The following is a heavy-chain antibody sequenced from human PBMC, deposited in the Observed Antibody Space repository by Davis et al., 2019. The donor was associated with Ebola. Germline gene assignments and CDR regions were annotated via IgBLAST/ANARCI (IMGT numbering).Heavy chain of an antibody. Sequence: SETLSLTCAVYGGSFSGYYWSWIRQPPGKGLEWIGSIYYSGSTYYNPSLKSRVTISVDTSKNQFSLKLSSVTAADTAVYYCARQKVVANDYWGQGTLVTVSS. D-gene: IGHD2-15*01. CDR3: ARQKVVANDY. CDR2: IYYSGST. J-gene: IGHJ4*02. CDR1: GGSFSGYY. V-gene: IGHV4-34*01.